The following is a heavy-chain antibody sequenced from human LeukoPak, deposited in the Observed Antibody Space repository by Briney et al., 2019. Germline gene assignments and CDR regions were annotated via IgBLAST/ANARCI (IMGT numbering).Heavy chain of an antibody. CDR2: FYYSGST. D-gene: IGHD1-1*01. Sequence: PSETLSLTCTVSGGXVSRGRYYWSWIRQPPGKGLEWIGYFYYSGSTNYTPPLKTPVTISVDTSKNKLSLRLSSVTAADTAVYYCARKRTGDQGYYFDYWGRGTLVTVSS. V-gene: IGHV4-61*01. J-gene: IGHJ4*02. CDR3: ARKRTGDQGYYFDY. CDR1: GGXVSRGRYY.